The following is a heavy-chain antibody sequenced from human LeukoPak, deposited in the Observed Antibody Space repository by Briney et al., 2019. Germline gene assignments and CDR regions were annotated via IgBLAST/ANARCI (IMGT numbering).Heavy chain of an antibody. CDR1: GGSFSGYY. V-gene: IGHV4-34*01. J-gene: IGHJ5*02. CDR3: ARGKPMVRGVIPKPRWFDP. D-gene: IGHD3-10*01. Sequence: SETLSLTCAVYGGSFSGYYWSWIRQPPGKGLEWIGEINHSGSTNYNPSLKSRVTISVDTSKNQFSLKLSSVTAADTAVYYCARGKPMVRGVIPKPRWFDPRGQGTLVTVSS. CDR2: INHSGST.